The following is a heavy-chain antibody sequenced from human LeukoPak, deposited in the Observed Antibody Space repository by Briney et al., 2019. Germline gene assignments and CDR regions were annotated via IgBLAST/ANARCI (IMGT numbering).Heavy chain of an antibody. CDR2: ISGSGGST. Sequence: PGGSLRLSCAASGFTFSSYAMSWVRQAPGKGLEWVSAISGSGGSTYYADSVRGRFTISRDNSKNTLYLQMNSLRAEDTAVYYCAKDFLFPGDYFDYWGQGTLVTVSS. V-gene: IGHV3-23*01. D-gene: IGHD2/OR15-2a*01. CDR3: AKDFLFPGDYFDY. CDR1: GFTFSSYA. J-gene: IGHJ4*02.